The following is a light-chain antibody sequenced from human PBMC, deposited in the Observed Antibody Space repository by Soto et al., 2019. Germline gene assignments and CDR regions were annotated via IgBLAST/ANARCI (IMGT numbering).Light chain of an antibody. CDR3: SSYAGSNNYV. Sequence: QSVLTQPPSASGSPGQSVTISCIGTSSDVGGYNYVSWYQQHPGKAPKLMIYEVSKRPSGVPDRFSGSKSDNTASLTVSGLQAEDEADYYCSSYAGSNNYVFGTGTKVTVL. J-gene: IGLJ1*01. V-gene: IGLV2-8*01. CDR2: EVS. CDR1: SSDVGGYNY.